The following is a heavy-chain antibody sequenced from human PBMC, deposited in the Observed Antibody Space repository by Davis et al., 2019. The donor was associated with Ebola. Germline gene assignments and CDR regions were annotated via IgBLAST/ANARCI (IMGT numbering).Heavy chain of an antibody. Sequence: HSQTLSLTCAISGDSVSTNSGGWNWIRQSPSRGLEWLGRTYYTSKWFNEYALSVKSRITVNPDTSKNQFSLQLDSVTPEDTAVYYCARGWLRSGLDYWGQGILVTVSS. CDR3: ARGWLRSGLDY. D-gene: IGHD5-12*01. CDR2: TYYTSKWFN. V-gene: IGHV6-1*01. J-gene: IGHJ4*02. CDR1: GDSVSTNSGG.